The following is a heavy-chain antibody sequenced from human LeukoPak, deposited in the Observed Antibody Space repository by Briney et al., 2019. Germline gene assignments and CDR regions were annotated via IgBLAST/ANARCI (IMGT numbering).Heavy chain of an antibody. D-gene: IGHD3-10*01. CDR2: INHSGST. Sequence: PSETLSLTCSVYGGSLSGYYWSWIRQTPGKGLELIGEINHSGSTTYYPSFKSRVTISVDTSKNQFSLKLTSVTAADTAVYYCATTYYYGSGSHSIDYWGQGTLVTVSS. CDR3: ATTYYYGSGSHSIDY. J-gene: IGHJ4*02. V-gene: IGHV4-34*01. CDR1: GGSLSGYY.